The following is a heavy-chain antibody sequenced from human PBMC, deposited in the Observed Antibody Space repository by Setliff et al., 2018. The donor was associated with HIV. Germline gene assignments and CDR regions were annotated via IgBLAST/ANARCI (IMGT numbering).Heavy chain of an antibody. J-gene: IGHJ4*02. D-gene: IGHD3-3*01. CDR2: IIPSGGST. CDR3: ARDGASGSGYYWADY. CDR1: GYTFTKSI. V-gene: IGHV1-46*01. Sequence: GASVKVSCKASGYTFTKSIIHWVRQAPGQGLEWMGAIIPSGGSTGYAEKVQARVTLTRDTSTSTVYMELSGLREEGTAVYYCARDGASGSGYYWADYWGQGTLVTVSS.